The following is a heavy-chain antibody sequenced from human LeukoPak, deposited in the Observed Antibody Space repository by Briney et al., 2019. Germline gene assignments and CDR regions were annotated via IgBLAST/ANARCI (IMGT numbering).Heavy chain of an antibody. D-gene: IGHD6-13*01. J-gene: IGHJ6*02. V-gene: IGHV3-23*01. CDR2: ISGSGGST. Sequence: GGSLRLSCAASGFTFSSYAISWVRQAPGKGLEWVSAISGSGGSTYYADSVKGRFTISRDNSKNTLYLQMNSLRAEDTAVYYCAKGITATDYGMDVWGQGTTVTVSS. CDR3: AKGITATDYGMDV. CDR1: GFTFSSYA.